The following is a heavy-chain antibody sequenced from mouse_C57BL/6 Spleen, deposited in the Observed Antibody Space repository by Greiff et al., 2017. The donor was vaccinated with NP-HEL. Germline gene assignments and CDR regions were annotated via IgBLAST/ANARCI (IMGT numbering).Heavy chain of an antibody. CDR2: IYPRSGNT. D-gene: IGHD2-4*01. CDR3: ARIYDYDDYAMDY. Sequence: VQLVESGAELARPGASVKLSCKASGYTFTSYGISWVKQRTGQGLEWIGEIYPRSGNTYYNEKFKGKATLTADKSSSTAYMELRSLTSEDSAVYFCARIYDYDDYAMDYWGQGTSVTVSS. J-gene: IGHJ4*01. CDR1: GYTFTSYG. V-gene: IGHV1-81*01.